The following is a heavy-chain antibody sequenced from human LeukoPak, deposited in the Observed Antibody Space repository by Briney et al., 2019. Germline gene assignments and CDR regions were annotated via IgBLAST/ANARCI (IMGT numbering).Heavy chain of an antibody. J-gene: IGHJ4*02. Sequence: SETLSLTCTVSGYSISRGYYWGWIRQPPGKGLEWIGSMYHSGSTYYNLSLKSRVTISIDTPKNQFSLRLSSVTAADTAVYYCVRDGSEFLKDHIDYWGQGTLVTVSS. V-gene: IGHV4-38-2*02. CDR3: VRDGSEFLKDHIDY. D-gene: IGHD5-12*01. CDR1: GYSISRGYY. CDR2: MYHSGST.